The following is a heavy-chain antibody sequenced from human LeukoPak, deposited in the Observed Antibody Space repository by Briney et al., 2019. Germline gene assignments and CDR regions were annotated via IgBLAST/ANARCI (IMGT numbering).Heavy chain of an antibody. CDR2: INWNGGST. CDR1: GFTFDDYG. Sequence: GSLRLSCAASGFTFDDYGMSWVRQAPGKGLEWVSGINWNGGSTGYADSVKGRFTISSDNAKNSLYLQMNTLRAEDTAVYYCVKVRGSGNYGDYYFDYWGQGTLVTVSS. V-gene: IGHV3-20*04. J-gene: IGHJ4*02. D-gene: IGHD3-10*01. CDR3: VKVRGSGNYGDYYFDY.